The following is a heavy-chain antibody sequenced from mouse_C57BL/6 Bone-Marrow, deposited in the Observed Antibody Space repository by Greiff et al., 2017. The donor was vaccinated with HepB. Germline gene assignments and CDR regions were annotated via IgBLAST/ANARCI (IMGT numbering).Heavy chain of an antibody. V-gene: IGHV5-4*01. CDR3: AREPTY. Sequence: EVMLVESGGGLVKPGGSLKLSCAASGFTFSSYAMSWVRQTPEKRLEWVATISDGGSYTYYPDNVKGRFTIARDNAKNNLYLQMSHLKSEDTAMYYWAREPTYWGQGTLVTVSA. CDR2: ISDGGSYT. J-gene: IGHJ3*01. CDR1: GFTFSSYA.